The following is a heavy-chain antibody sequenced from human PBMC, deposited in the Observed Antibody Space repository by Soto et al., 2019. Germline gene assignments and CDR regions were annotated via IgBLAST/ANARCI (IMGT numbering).Heavy chain of an antibody. D-gene: IGHD3-22*01. Sequence: SLILSCAASVFSLSNNGMHWVRQAPGKGLEWVAVISYDGNNKYYADSVKGRFTISRDNSKNTVYLEMNNLRAEDTAMYYCAKGGSGNYLTYYYYYGMDVWGQGTTVTVSS. J-gene: IGHJ6*02. V-gene: IGHV3-30*18. CDR2: ISYDGNNK. CDR1: VFSLSNNG. CDR3: AKGGSGNYLTYYYYYGMDV.